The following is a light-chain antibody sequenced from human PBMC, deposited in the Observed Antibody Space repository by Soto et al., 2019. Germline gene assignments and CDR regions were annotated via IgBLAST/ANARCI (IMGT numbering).Light chain of an antibody. J-gene: IGKJ4*01. CDR3: QQRSNWPLT. V-gene: IGKV3-11*01. CDR2: DAS. Sequence: DIVLTQSPATLSLSPGERATLSCRASQSVSTYLAWYQQKPGQAPRLLIYDASNRAAGIPARFSGSGSGTDFTLTISSLEPDDFAVYYCQQRSNWPLTFGGGTKVEIK. CDR1: QSVSTY.